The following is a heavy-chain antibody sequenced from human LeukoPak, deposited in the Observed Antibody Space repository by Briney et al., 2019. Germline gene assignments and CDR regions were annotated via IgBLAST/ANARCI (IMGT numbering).Heavy chain of an antibody. J-gene: IGHJ4*02. CDR3: ARAQYSSGWRFDY. V-gene: IGHV4-38-2*02. Sequence: PSETLSLTCTVSGYSISTGYYWDWIRQPPGKGLEWIGTFYHGGSTYYNPSLKSRVTISVDTSKNQFSLNLTSVTAADTAVYYCARAQYSSGWRFDYWGQGTLVTVSS. CDR1: GYSISTGYY. CDR2: FYHGGST. D-gene: IGHD6-19*01.